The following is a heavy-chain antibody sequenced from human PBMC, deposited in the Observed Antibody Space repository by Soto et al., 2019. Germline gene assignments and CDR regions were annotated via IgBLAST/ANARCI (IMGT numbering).Heavy chain of an antibody. CDR3: ARAYGDYYFDY. V-gene: IGHV4-59*01. D-gene: IGHD4-17*01. J-gene: IGHJ4*02. CDR2: IYYSGST. Sequence: PSETLSLTCTVSGGSISSYYWSWIRQPPGKGLEWIGYIYYSGSTNYNPSLKSRVTISVDTSKNQFSLKLSSVTAADTAVYYCARAYGDYYFDYWGQGTLVTVSS. CDR1: GGSISSYY.